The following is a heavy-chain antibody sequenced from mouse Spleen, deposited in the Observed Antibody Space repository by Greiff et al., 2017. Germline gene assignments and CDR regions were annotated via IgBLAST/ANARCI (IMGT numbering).Heavy chain of an antibody. Sequence: QVQLKQSGPELVKPGASVKLSCKASGYTFTSYDINWVKQRPGQGLEWFGWIYPRDGSTKYNEKFKGKATLTVDTSSSTAYMELHSLTSEDSAVYFCARDLLWPCPWYFDVWGAGTTVTVSS. D-gene: IGHD2-1*01. CDR3: ARDLLWPCPWYFDV. J-gene: IGHJ1*01. CDR2: IYPRDGST. CDR1: GYTFTSYD. V-gene: IGHV1-85*01.